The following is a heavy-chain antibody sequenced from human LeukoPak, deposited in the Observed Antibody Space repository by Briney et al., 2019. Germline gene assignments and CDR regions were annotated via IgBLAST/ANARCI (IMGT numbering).Heavy chain of an antibody. Sequence: SETLSLTCTVSGGSISSYYWSWLRQPPGKGLEWIGHIYYSGSTNYNPSLKSRVTIPVDTPKNQFSLKLSSVTAADTAVYSCERHEVGAADGFVYWGERTLVTVSS. CDR3: ERHEVGAADGFVY. D-gene: IGHD1-26*01. CDR2: IYYSGST. J-gene: IGHJ4*02. V-gene: IGHV4-59*08. CDR1: GGSISSYY.